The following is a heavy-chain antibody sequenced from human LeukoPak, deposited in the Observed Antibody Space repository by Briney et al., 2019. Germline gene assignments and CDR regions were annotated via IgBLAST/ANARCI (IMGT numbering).Heavy chain of an antibody. CDR2: ITGSGGST. V-gene: IGHV3-23*01. CDR1: GFTFSSHA. Sequence: GGSLRLSCAASGFTFSSHAMGWVRQAPGKGLEWVSSITGSGGSTYYGDSVKGRFTIARDNSKNTLYLQMNSLRAEDTAVYYCAQDRDHHTVTTGDIWGQGTMVTVSS. J-gene: IGHJ3*02. CDR3: AQDRDHHTVTTGDI. D-gene: IGHD4-17*01.